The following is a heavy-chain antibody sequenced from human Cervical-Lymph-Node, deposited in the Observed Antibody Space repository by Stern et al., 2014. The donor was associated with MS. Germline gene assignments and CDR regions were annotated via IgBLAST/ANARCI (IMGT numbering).Heavy chain of an antibody. V-gene: IGHV4-59*08. J-gene: IGHJ4*02. D-gene: IGHD4-23*01. CDR2: VYYSGTT. Sequence: VQLVESGPGLVKPSETLSLTCTVSGDSISSYYWSWIRQPPGKGLEWIGHVYYSGTTYYNPSLTGRVTISVDTSKKQFSLNLESVTAADTAVYYCARLSTVVDYWGQGTLVTVSS. CDR3: ARLSTVVDY. CDR1: GDSISSYY.